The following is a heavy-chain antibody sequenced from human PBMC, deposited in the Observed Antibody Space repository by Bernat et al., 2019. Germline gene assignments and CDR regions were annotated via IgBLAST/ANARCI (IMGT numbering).Heavy chain of an antibody. CDR2: ISYDGSNK. Sequence: QVQLVESGGGVVQPGRSLRLSCAASGFTFSSYGMHWIRQAPGKGLEWVAVISYDGSNKYYADSVKGRFTISRDNSKNTLFLQMNSLRPEDTAVYFCAKGEHYYDSSGYHEYFLRWGRGTLVTVSS. J-gene: IGHJ1*01. D-gene: IGHD3-22*01. V-gene: IGHV3-30*18. CDR1: GFTFSSYG. CDR3: AKGEHYYDSSGYHEYFLR.